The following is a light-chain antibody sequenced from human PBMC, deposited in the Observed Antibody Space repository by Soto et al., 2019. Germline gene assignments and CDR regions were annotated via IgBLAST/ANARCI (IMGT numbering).Light chain of an antibody. CDR1: NSNIGSNT. J-gene: IGLJ2*01. CDR2: SNY. V-gene: IGLV1-44*01. Sequence: QSVLIQPPSASGTLGQRVTIPCSGSNSNIGSNTVNWYQQLPGTAPKPIINSNYQPPSGVPDRFSGYKSGTSVSLVINGLQSEDEAEYYCAAWDDSLKGSVIFGRGTKVTVL. CDR3: AAWDDSLKGSVI.